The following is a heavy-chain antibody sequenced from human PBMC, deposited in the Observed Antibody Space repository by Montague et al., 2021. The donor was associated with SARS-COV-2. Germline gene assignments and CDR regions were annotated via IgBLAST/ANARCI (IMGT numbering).Heavy chain of an antibody. CDR2: INHSGST. J-gene: IGHJ6*02. CDR1: GGSSSGYY. Sequence: SETLSLTCAVYGGSSSGYYWSWIRQPPGKGLEWIGEINHSGSTNYNPSLKSRVTISVDTSKNQFSLKLSSVTAADTAVYFCARGSGCSSGSCYFIWAPYYNYGMDVWGQGTMVTVSS. V-gene: IGHV4-34*01. D-gene: IGHD2-15*01. CDR3: ARGSGCSSGSCYFIWAPYYNYGMDV.